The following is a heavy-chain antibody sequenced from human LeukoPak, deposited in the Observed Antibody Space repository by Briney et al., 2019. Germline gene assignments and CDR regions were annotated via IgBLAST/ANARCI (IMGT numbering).Heavy chain of an antibody. CDR2: IYHSGST. V-gene: IGHV4-39*07. D-gene: IGHD2-15*01. CDR1: GGSISSSSYY. J-gene: IGHJ6*03. CDR3: ARGTKDIVVVGYYYYYYMDV. Sequence: SETLSLTCTVSGGSISSSSYYWGWIRQPPGKGLEWIGEIYHSGSTNYNPSLKSRVTISVDKSKNQFSLKLSSVTAADTAVYYCARGTKDIVVVGYYYYYYMDVWGKGTTVTVSS.